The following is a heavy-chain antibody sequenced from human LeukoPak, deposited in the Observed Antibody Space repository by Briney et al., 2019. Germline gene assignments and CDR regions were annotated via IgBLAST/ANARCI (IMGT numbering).Heavy chain of an antibody. J-gene: IGHJ3*02. Sequence: GGSLRLSCAASGFTFSSYAMSWVRQAPGKGLEWVSAMSGSGGHTYYADSVKGRFTISRDNSKNTLYLQMNSLRAEDTAVYYCAKPRDSIVGTTTPTRLATLDIWGQGTMVTVSS. CDR1: GFTFSSYA. D-gene: IGHD1-26*01. CDR3: AKPRDSIVGTTTPTRLATLDI. CDR2: MSGSGGHT. V-gene: IGHV3-23*01.